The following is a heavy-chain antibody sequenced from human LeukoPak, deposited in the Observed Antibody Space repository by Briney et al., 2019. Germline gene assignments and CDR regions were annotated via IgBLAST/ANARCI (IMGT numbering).Heavy chain of an antibody. CDR3: AKGRSGSYYNSYGMDV. V-gene: IGHV4-34*01. D-gene: IGHD3-10*01. CDR1: GGSFSGYY. Sequence: SETLSLTCAVYGGSFSGYYWSWIRQPPGKGLEWIGEINHSGSTNYNPSLKSRVPISVDTSKTQFSLKLSSVTAADTAVYYCAKGRSGSYYNSYGMDVWGKGTTVTVSS. CDR2: INHSGST. J-gene: IGHJ6*04.